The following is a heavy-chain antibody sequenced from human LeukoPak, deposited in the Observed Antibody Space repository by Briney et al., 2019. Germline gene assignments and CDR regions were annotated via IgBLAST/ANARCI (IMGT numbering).Heavy chain of an antibody. CDR3: ARAGRWEGRPHAFDI. J-gene: IGHJ3*02. D-gene: IGHD1-26*01. Sequence: PSETLSLTCAVYGGSFSGYYWSWIRQPPGKGLEWIGYVYYSGSTNYNPSLKSRVTISVDTSKNQFSLRLSSVTAAGTAVYYCARAGRWEGRPHAFDIWGQGTMVTVSS. CDR2: VYYSGST. V-gene: IGHV4-59*01. CDR1: GGSFSGYY.